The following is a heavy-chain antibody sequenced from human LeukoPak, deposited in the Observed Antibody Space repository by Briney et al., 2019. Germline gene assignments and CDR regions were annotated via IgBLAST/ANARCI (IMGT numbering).Heavy chain of an antibody. CDR1: GGSFSGYY. J-gene: IGHJ6*03. Sequence: PSETLSLTCAVYGGSFSGYYWSWIRQPPGKGLEWIGEINHSGSTNYNPSLKSRVTISVDTSKNQFSLKLSSVTAADTAVYYCARGRIQLWFRTNYYYYYMDVWGKGTTVTVSS. CDR3: ARGRIQLWFRTNYYYYYMDV. CDR2: INHSGST. D-gene: IGHD5-18*01. V-gene: IGHV4-34*01.